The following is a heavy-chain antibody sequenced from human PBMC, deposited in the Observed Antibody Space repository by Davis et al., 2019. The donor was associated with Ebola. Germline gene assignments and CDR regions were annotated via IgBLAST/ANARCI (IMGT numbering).Heavy chain of an antibody. V-gene: IGHV1-69*13. D-gene: IGHD3-22*01. CDR3: ARDGRYYDSSGYHYWYFDL. J-gene: IGHJ2*01. Sequence: SVKVSCKASGYTFTGYYMHWVRQAPGQGLEWMGGIIPIFGTANYAQKFQGRVTITADESTSTAYMELSSLRSEDTAVYYCARDGRYYDSSGYHYWYFDLWGRGTLVTVSS. CDR1: GYTFTGYY. CDR2: IIPIFGTA.